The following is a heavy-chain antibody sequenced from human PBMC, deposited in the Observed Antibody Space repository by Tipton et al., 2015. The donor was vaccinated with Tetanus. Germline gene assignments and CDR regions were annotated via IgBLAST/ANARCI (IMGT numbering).Heavy chain of an antibody. D-gene: IGHD3-16*01. CDR2: INPSGGLT. V-gene: IGHV1-46*01. Sequence: QVQLVQSGAEMEKPGASLKLSCKASGYTFISHYVHWVRQAPGQGLEWMGGINPSGGLTTYAQKFQGRLTLTKDTSTTTVYMELNSRRSEDTAVYYCARERGNRGNAFDLWGQGTMVTVSS. J-gene: IGHJ3*01. CDR3: ARERGNRGNAFDL. CDR1: GYTFISHY.